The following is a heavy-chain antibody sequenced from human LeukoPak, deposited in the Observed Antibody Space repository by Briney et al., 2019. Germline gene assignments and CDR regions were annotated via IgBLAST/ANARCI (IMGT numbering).Heavy chain of an antibody. CDR1: GYSISSGYY. CDR2: IYHSGST. V-gene: IGHV4-38-2*02. CDR3: ARVRGNYYFDY. Sequence: PSETLSLTCTVSGYSISSGYYWGWIRQPPGKGLEWIGSIYHSGSTYYNPSLKSRVTISVDTSKNQFSLKLSSVTAADTAVYYCARVRGNYYFDYWGQGTLVTVSS. J-gene: IGHJ4*02. D-gene: IGHD4-23*01.